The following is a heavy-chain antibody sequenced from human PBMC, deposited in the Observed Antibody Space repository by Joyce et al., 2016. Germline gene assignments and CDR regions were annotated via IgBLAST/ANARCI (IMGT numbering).Heavy chain of an antibody. D-gene: IGHD1-26*01. V-gene: IGHV3-30-3*01. CDR2: ISYDGSSQ. Sequence: QVQMLESGGGVVQPGRSLRLSCVVFGFRLSDYAFHWVRQAAGKGLDWVAVISYDGSSQYYADSVMGRFTISKDNSKNTLHLEMNGLRTEDTGVYYCARFDSATAIDYWGQGTQVSVSS. J-gene: IGHJ4*02. CDR3: ARFDSATAIDY. CDR1: GFRLSDYA.